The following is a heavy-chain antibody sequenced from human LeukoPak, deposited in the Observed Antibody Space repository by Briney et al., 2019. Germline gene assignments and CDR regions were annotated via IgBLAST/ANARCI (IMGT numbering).Heavy chain of an antibody. CDR3: ARSVSGSYFGY. D-gene: IGHD1-26*01. CDR1: GFTFSTYG. CDR2: IWCDGSNK. J-gene: IGHJ4*02. Sequence: GGSLRLSCAASGFTFSTYGMHWVRQAPGKGLEWVALIWCDGSNKYYADSVKGRFTISRDNSKNTLYLQMNSLRVEDTAVYYCARSVSGSYFGYWGQGTLVTVSS. V-gene: IGHV3-33*01.